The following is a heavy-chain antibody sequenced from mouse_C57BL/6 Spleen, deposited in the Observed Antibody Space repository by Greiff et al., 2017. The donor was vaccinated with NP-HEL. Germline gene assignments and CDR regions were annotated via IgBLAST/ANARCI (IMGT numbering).Heavy chain of an antibody. V-gene: IGHV1-26*01. CDR3: ARGEVYYGNAMDY. CDR2: INPNNGGT. CDR1: GYTFTDYY. D-gene: IGHD1-1*01. J-gene: IGHJ4*01. Sequence: EVQLQQSGPELVKPGASVKISCKASGYTFTDYYMNWVKQSHGKSLEWIGDINPNNGGTSYNQKFKGKATLTVAKSSSTAYMELHSLTSEDSAVYSCARGEVYYGNAMDYWGQGTSVTVSS.